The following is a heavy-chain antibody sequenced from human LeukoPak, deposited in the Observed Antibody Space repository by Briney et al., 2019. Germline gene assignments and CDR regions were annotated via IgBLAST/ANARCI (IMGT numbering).Heavy chain of an antibody. V-gene: IGHV1-69*01. CDR2: IIPIFGTA. Sequence: SVKVSCKASGGTFSSYAISWVRQAPGQGLEWMGGIIPIFGTANYAQKFQGRVTITADESASTAYMELSSLRSEDTAVYYCARDLGDGARGVNGGYFDYWGQGTLVTVSS. J-gene: IGHJ4*02. CDR1: GGTFSSYA. CDR3: ARDLGDGARGVNGGYFDY. D-gene: IGHD3-10*01.